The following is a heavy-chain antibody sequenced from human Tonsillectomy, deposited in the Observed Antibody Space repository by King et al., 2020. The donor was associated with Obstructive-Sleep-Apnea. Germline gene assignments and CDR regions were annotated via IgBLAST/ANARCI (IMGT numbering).Heavy chain of an antibody. J-gene: IGHJ6*02. CDR1: GGSFSHYY. D-gene: IGHD6-13*01. V-gene: IGHV4-34*01. CDR3: ARGRVAAGSTYYYGMDV. CDR2: VNDSGNT. Sequence: VQLTQWGAGLLKPSETLSLTCAVYGGSFSHYYWTWLRQPPGKGLECIGEVNDSGNTNYSPSLKSRVTISVDTSKNQFSLKVTSVTAADTAVYYCARGRVAAGSTYYYGMDVWGQGTTVTVSS.